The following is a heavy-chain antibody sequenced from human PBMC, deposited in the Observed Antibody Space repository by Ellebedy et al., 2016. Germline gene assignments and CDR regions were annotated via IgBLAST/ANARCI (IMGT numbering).Heavy chain of an antibody. CDR3: ARADVTIFGVVSPNWFDP. CDR1: GYTFTGYY. D-gene: IGHD3-3*01. CDR2: INPNSGGT. V-gene: IGHV1-2*02. J-gene: IGHJ5*02. Sequence: ASVKVSCXASGYTFTGYYMHWVRQAPGQGLEWMGWINPNSGGTNYAQKFQGRVTMTRDTSISTAYIELSRLRSDDTAVYYCARADVTIFGVVSPNWFDPWGQGTLVTVSS.